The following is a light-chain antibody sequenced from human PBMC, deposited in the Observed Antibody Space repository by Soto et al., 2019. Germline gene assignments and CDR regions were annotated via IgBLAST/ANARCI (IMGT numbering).Light chain of an antibody. CDR3: MQALQTRT. Sequence: DIVMTQSPLSLPVTPGEPASISCRSSQSLLFYNGFHYLDWYLQKPGQSPQLLIYLGSHRASGVPDRFSGSGSGTNFTLKISRVEAEDVGVYYCMQALQTRTFGQGTKVDIK. V-gene: IGKV2-28*01. CDR1: QSLLFYNGFHY. CDR2: LGS. J-gene: IGKJ1*01.